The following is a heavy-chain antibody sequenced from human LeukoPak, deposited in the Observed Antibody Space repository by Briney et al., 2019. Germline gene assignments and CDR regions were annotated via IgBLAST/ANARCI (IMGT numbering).Heavy chain of an antibody. CDR3: ARGLGYCSTTTCLLPFDY. CDR1: GFTVSSNY. D-gene: IGHD2-2*01. J-gene: IGHJ4*02. Sequence: GGSLRLSCAVSGFTVSSNYMSWVRQAPGKGLEWVSVIYSGGSTYYADSVKGRFTISRDNSKNTLYLQMNSLRVEATAVYYCARGLGYCSTTTCLLPFDYWGQGTLVTVSS. V-gene: IGHV3-53*01. CDR2: IYSGGST.